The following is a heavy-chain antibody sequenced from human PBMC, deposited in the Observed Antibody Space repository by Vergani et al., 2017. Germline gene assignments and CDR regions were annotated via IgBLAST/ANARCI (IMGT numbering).Heavy chain of an antibody. V-gene: IGHV7-4-1*02. CDR1: GYTFTNYP. Sequence: QVQLLQSGSELKKPGASVRISCEAPGYTFTNYPLIWVRQAPGQGLEFMGWINTNSGNPTYAPGFTGRFVFSLDTSVSTAYLQISGLKAEDSAVYYCARGRQWRLTEYLYGMDVWGQGTTVTVSS. CDR3: ARGRQWRLTEYLYGMDV. CDR2: INTNSGNP. J-gene: IGHJ6*02. D-gene: IGHD6-19*01.